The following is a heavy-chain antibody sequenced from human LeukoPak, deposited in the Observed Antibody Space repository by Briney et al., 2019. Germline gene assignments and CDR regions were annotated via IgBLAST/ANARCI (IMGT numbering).Heavy chain of an antibody. CDR1: GFIFSDYY. CDR3: AREGYCSSTSCYNYYYYYYMDV. J-gene: IGHJ6*03. V-gene: IGHV3-11*04. CDR2: ISNPSSTK. D-gene: IGHD2-2*02. Sequence: PGGSLRLSCDASGFIFSDYYMGWARQAPGKGLEWISYISNPSSTKYYADSVKGRFTISRDNAKNSLYLQMNSLRAEDTAVYYCAREGYCSSTSCYNYYYYYYMDVWGKGTTVTVSS.